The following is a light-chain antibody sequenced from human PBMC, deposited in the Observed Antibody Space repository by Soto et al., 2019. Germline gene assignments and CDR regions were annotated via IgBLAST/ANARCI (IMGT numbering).Light chain of an antibody. J-gene: IGKJ1*01. CDR2: GAS. CDR1: ENVGTF. V-gene: IGKV3-11*01. CDR3: QPHRPCPHCK. Sequence: EVVLTQSPATLSSSPGERATLSCRASENVGTFVDWYQQKPGQVARLLIYGASNRATAIPARFSGSGSGNDFTPPTTTLEPEAFAVYYCQPHRPCPHCKFGQGSREEIQ.